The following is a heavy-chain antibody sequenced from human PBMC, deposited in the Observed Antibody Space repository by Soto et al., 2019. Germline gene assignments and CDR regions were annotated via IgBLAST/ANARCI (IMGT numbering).Heavy chain of an antibody. CDR1: GGTFSSYA. Sequence: QVQLVQSGAEVKKPGSSVKVSCKASGGTFSSYAISWVRQAPGQGLEWMGGISPIFGTSNYAQKFQGRITITVDESTSTAYMEVSSLTSEDTAVYYCASHGQSIADSAGMDVWGQGTTVTVSS. CDR3: ASHGQSIADSAGMDV. CDR2: ISPIFGTS. J-gene: IGHJ6*02. V-gene: IGHV1-69*12. D-gene: IGHD6-6*01.